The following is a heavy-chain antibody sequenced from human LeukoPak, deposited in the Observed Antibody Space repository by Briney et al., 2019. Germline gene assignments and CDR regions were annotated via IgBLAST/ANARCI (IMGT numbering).Heavy chain of an antibody. Sequence: PSETLSLTCTVSGGSISSYYWSWIRQPPGKGLEWIGYIYYSGSTNYNPSLKSRVTISVDTSKNQFSLKLSSATAADTAVYYCARVLEVVPAAIVWFDPWGQGTLVTVSS. J-gene: IGHJ5*02. CDR1: GGSISSYY. CDR2: IYYSGST. D-gene: IGHD2-2*02. V-gene: IGHV4-59*01. CDR3: ARVLEVVPAAIVWFDP.